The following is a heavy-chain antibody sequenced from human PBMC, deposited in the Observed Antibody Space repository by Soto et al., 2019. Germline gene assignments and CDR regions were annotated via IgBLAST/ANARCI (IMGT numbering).Heavy chain of an antibody. CDR2: LYSGGST. V-gene: IGHV3-53*01. CDR1: GFTVSTNY. CDR3: ATWRGREDEY. J-gene: IGHJ4*02. D-gene: IGHD3-10*01. Sequence: EVQLVESGGGLIQPGGSLRLSCAASGFTVSTNYMSWVRQAPAKGLEWVSILYSGGSTYYTDSVKGRFTISRDNSKNTLYLQMDSLRAEDTAVYYSATWRGREDEYWGQGTLITVSS.